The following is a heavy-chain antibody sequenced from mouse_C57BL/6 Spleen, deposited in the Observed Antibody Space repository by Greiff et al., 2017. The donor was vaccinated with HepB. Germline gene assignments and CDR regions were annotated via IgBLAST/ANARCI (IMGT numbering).Heavy chain of an antibody. CDR2: IHPNSGST. CDR3: ARRNYGSSYYFDY. Sequence: QVQLQQPGAELVKPGASVKLSCKASGYTFTSYWMHWVKQRPGQGLEWIGMIHPNSGSTNYNEKFKSKATLTVDKSSSTAYMQLSSLTSDDSAVYYCARRNYGSSYYFDYWGQGTTLTVSS. D-gene: IGHD1-1*01. J-gene: IGHJ2*01. V-gene: IGHV1-64*01. CDR1: GYTFTSYW.